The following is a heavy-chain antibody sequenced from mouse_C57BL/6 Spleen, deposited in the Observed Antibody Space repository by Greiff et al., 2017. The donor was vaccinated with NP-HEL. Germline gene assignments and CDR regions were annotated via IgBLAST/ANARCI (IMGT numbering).Heavy chain of an antibody. J-gene: IGHJ4*01. D-gene: IGHD2-5*01. V-gene: IGHV8-8*01. CDR2: IWWDDDK. Sequence: VMLVESGPGILQPSQTLSLTCSFSGFSLSNFGMGVGWIRQPSGKGLEWLAHIWWDDDKYYNPALKSRLTISKDTSKNQVFLKIANVDTADTATYYGARIGGYYSNLYYYAMDYWGQGPSVTVSS. CDR3: ARIGGYYSNLYYYAMDY. CDR1: GFSLSNFGMG.